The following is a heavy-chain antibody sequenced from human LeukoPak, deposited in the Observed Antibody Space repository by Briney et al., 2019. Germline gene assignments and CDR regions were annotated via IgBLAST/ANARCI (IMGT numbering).Heavy chain of an antibody. CDR2: INHSGST. CDR3: ARARPYYYDMGPA. Sequence: SETLSLTCTVSGGSISSYYWSWIRQPPGKGLEWIGEINHSGSTNYNPSLKSRVTISVDTSKNQFSLKLSSVTAADTAVYYCARARPYYYDMGPAWGQGTLVTVSS. D-gene: IGHD3-22*01. V-gene: IGHV4-34*01. J-gene: IGHJ4*02. CDR1: GGSISSYY.